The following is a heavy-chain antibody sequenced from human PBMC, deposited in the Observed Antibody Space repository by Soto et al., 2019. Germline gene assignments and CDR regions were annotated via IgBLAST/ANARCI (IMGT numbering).Heavy chain of an antibody. V-gene: IGHV1-18*04. Sequence: ASVKVSCKASGYTFTSYGISWVRQAPGQGLEWMGWISAYNGNTNYAQKLQGRVTMTTDTSTSTAYMELRSLRSDDTAVYYCARGRYYYCSGTYYYYGMDVWGQGTTVTVS. D-gene: IGHD3-10*01. J-gene: IGHJ6*02. CDR1: GYTFTSYG. CDR2: ISAYNGNT. CDR3: ARGRYYYCSGTYYYYGMDV.